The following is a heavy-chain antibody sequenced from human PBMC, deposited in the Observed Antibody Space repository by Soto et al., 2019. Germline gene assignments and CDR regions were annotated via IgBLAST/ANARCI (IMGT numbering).Heavy chain of an antibody. CDR3: ARDLYYYDSSGYYPS. CDR2: ISSSSSTI. Sequence: GGALRLSCAASGFTFSSYSMNWVRQAPGKGLEWVSYISSSSSTIYYADSVKGRFTISRDNAKNSLYLQMNSLRDEDTAVYYCARDLYYYDSSGYYPSWGQGTLVTVSS. D-gene: IGHD3-22*01. CDR1: GFTFSSYS. J-gene: IGHJ5*02. V-gene: IGHV3-48*02.